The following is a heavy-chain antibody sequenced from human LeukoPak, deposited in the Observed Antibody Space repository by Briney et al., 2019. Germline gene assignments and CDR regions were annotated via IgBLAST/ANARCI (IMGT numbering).Heavy chain of an antibody. CDR1: GFTFSSYW. J-gene: IGHJ3*02. D-gene: IGHD3-22*01. V-gene: IGHV3-74*01. CDR3: ARQANALWVTMIVDDAFDI. CDR2: INSDGSST. Sequence: GGSLRLSCAASGFTFSSYWMHWVRQAPGKGLVWVSRINSDGSSTSYADSVKGRFTISRDNAKNTLYLQMNSLRAEDTAVYYCARQANALWVTMIVDDAFDIWGQGTMVTVSS.